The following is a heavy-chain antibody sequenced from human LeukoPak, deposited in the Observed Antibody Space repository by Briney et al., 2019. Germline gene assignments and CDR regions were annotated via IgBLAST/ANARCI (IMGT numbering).Heavy chain of an antibody. CDR3: SRLGQDKGGDY. CDR1: GYTFTGYY. CDR2: INPNSGGT. D-gene: IGHD1-26*01. V-gene: IGHV1-2*02. J-gene: IGHJ4*02. Sequence: ASVKVSCKASGYTFTGYYMDWVRQATGQGLEWMGWINPNSGGTNYAQKFQGRVTMTRDTSISTAYMELSRLRSDDTAVYYCSRLGQDKGGDYWGQGTLVTVSS.